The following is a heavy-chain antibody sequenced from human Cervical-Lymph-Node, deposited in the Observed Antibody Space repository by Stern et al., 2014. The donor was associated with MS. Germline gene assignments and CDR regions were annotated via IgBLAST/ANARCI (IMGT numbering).Heavy chain of an antibody. CDR2: ITNVGSP. D-gene: IGHD1-1*01. Sequence: EVQLVESGGGVIQPGGSLRLSCTASGFTVSRDYMTWVRQAPGKGLEWVALITNVGSPFYTDSVKARFTISRDDSKNTVYLHMTSLRAEDTAMYYCARDTSSPERSDWWGQGTLVTVSS. J-gene: IGHJ4*02. CDR1: GFTVSRDY. V-gene: IGHV3-53*01. CDR3: ARDTSSPERSDW.